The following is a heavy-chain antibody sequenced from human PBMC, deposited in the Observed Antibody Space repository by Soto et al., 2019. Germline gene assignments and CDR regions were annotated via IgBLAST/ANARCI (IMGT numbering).Heavy chain of an antibody. CDR3: SYSAGFRRGHPIYHDY. Sequence: QVQLLQSGAEVKKPGASVKVSCKASGYTFTSYGISWVRQAPGQGLEWMGWISAYNGNTNYAQKLQGRVSMTTNTTKRTAHIALRGLRTDGTAVYYLSYSAGFRRGHPIYHDYLGQGNLVTVSS. CDR2: ISAYNGNT. CDR1: GYTFTSYG. J-gene: IGHJ4*02. D-gene: IGHD4-4*01. V-gene: IGHV1-18*01.